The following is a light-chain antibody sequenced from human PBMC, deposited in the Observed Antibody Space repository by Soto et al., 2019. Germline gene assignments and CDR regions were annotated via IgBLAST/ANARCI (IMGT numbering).Light chain of an antibody. CDR1: QSISKS. Sequence: DFPVTQSPSSLSAFVGDRVTITCRASQSISKSLNWYQQKPGKAPELLIYAASTLQSGVPSRFSGSGSGTEFTLTISSLQHDDFASYYCQQYNSYSFGQGTKVDI. J-gene: IGKJ1*01. CDR3: QQYNSYS. CDR2: AAS. V-gene: IGKV1-39*01.